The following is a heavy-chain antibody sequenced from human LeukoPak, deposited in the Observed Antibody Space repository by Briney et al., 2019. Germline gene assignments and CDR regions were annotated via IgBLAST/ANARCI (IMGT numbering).Heavy chain of an antibody. CDR2: MNPSSGHT. CDR1: GYTFTTYD. J-gene: IGHJ6*04. D-gene: IGHD2/OR15-2a*01. Sequence: ASVKVSCKAPGYTFTTYDISWVRQASGQGLEWMGWMNPSSGHTGYAEKFQGRVNMTRNTSISTVYMELSSLRSEDTAVYYCARGDLSMDVWGKGTTVTISS. CDR3: ARGDLSMDV. V-gene: IGHV1-8*01.